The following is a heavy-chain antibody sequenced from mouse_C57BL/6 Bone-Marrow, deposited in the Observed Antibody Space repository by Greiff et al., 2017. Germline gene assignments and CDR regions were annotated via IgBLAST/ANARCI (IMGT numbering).Heavy chain of an antibody. CDR1: GYTFTSYW. J-gene: IGHJ3*01. CDR2: IHPNSGRT. D-gene: IGHD2-1*01. Sequence: QVQLQQPGAELVKPGASVKLSCKASGYTFTSYWMHWVKQRPGPGLEWIGMIHPNSGRTNYNEKFKSKATLTVDKYSSTAYMQLSSLTSEDSAVYYCANIDYGNYRAYWGQGTLVTVSA. V-gene: IGHV1-64*01. CDR3: ANIDYGNYRAY.